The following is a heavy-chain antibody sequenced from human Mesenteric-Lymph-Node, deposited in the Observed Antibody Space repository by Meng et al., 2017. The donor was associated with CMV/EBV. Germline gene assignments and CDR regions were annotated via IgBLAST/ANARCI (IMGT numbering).Heavy chain of an antibody. CDR3: AGAPTWGPFDF. Sequence: GESLKISCVASGSTFSNYHMSWVRQAPGRGLEWVSGISSSGGSTYDADSVKGRFSISRDNSRNTLYLQMMSLRAEDTAVYYCAGAPTWGPFDFWGQGTLVTVSS. CDR1: GSTFSNYH. J-gene: IGHJ4*02. V-gene: IGHV3-23*01. CDR2: ISSSGGST. D-gene: IGHD3-16*01.